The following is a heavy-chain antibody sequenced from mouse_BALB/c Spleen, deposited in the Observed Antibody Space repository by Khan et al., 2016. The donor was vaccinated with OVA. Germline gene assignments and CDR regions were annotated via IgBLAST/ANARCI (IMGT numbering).Heavy chain of an antibody. D-gene: IGHD1-1*01. Sequence: QVRLQQSGAELAKPGASVKMSCKASGYTFINYWILWVKQRPGQGLEWIGYINPSTGYTEYNQNFKDKATLTAAKSSSTAMMQLSSLTSEDSAVYYCARRGLRWDFDYWGQGTTLTVSS. J-gene: IGHJ2*01. CDR3: ARRGLRWDFDY. CDR1: GYTFINYW. CDR2: INPSTGYT. V-gene: IGHV1-7*01.